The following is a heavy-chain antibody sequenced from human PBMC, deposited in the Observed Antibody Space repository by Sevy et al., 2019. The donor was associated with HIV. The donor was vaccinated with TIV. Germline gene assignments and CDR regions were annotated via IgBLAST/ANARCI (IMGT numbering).Heavy chain of an antibody. J-gene: IGHJ4*02. Sequence: GRSLRLSCVASGFTFPIYSVLWVRQAPGKGLEWLTLISYDGNYKYYADSVKGRFTISRDNSNNILSLQMSSLRVEDTALYFCARVAVEYCTNDCYHRFDHWGLGTLVTVSS. D-gene: IGHD2-8*01. V-gene: IGHV3-30*04. CDR2: ISYDGNYK. CDR3: ARVAVEYCTNDCYHRFDH. CDR1: GFTFPIYS.